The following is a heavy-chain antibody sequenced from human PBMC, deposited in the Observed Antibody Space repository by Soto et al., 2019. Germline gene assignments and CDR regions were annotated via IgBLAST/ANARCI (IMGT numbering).Heavy chain of an antibody. Sequence: ASVKVSCKASGYTVTSYGISWVRQAPGQGLEWMGWISAYNGNTNYAQKLQGRVTMTTDPSTSTAYMELRSLRSDDTAVYYCARARGSGVVVAAYIWGQGTMVTVSS. CDR1: GYTVTSYG. V-gene: IGHV1-18*01. CDR3: ARARGSGVVVAAYI. D-gene: IGHD2-15*01. CDR2: ISAYNGNT. J-gene: IGHJ3*02.